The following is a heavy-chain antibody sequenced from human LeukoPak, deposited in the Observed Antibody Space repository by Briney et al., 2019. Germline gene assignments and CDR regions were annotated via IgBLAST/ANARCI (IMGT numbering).Heavy chain of an antibody. V-gene: IGHV3-23*01. CDR2: IGGSGGST. J-gene: IGHJ5*02. CDR1: RFTISSYA. Sequence: GGSLRFSCAASRFTISSYAMSWVRQAPGKGLEWVSAIGGSGGSTYYADSVKGRFTISRDNSKNTLYLQMNSLRAEDTAVYYCAKDWGPMVANWFDPWGQGTLVTVSS. CDR3: AKDWGPMVANWFDP. D-gene: IGHD3-16*01.